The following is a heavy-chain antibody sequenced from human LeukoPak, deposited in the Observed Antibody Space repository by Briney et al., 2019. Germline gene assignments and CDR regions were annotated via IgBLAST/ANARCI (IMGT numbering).Heavy chain of an antibody. CDR2: ISSTGTYI. J-gene: IGHJ5*02. CDR3: ARDPSVVPAAVNWFDP. Sequence: GGSLRLSCAASGFTFSSYSMNGVRQAPGKGLEWVSSISSTGTYIYYADSVKGRFTISRDNAKNSLDLQMNSLRAEDTAEYYCARDPSVVPAAVNWFDPWGQGTLVTVSS. CDR1: GFTFSSYS. V-gene: IGHV3-21*01. D-gene: IGHD2-2*01.